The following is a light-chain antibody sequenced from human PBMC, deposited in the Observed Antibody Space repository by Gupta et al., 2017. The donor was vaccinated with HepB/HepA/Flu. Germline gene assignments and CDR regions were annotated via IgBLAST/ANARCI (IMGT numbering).Light chain of an antibody. V-gene: IGKV3-15*01. CDR2: GAS. Sequence: EIVMTQSPATLSVSPGERATLSCRASQNVSSNLAWYQQKPGQAPSLLIYGASTRAAGVPDRFSGSGSATEFTLTSSRRQSEDFAVYYWQQDINWYTFGQGTKLEIK. CDR3: QQDINWYT. J-gene: IGKJ2*01. CDR1: QNVSSN.